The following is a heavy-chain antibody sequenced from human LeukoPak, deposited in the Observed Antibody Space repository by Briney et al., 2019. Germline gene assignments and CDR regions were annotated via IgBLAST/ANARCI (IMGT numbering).Heavy chain of an antibody. D-gene: IGHD2-2*01. Sequence: GGSLRLSCAASGFTFSDYNMRWIRQAPGKGLEWVSSISRSGSTKYYADSVKGRFTISRDNAKNSLFLQMNSLRAEDTAVYYCARARGYCSSTSCFSPDAFDIWGQGTMVTVSS. CDR1: GFTFSDYN. V-gene: IGHV3-11*01. J-gene: IGHJ3*02. CDR2: ISRSGSTK. CDR3: ARARGYCSSTSCFSPDAFDI.